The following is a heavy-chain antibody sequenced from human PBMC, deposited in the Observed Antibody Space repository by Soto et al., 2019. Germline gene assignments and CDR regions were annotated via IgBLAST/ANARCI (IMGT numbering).Heavy chain of an antibody. CDR3: TRDLFSYDYSGILWFDP. J-gene: IGHJ5*02. V-gene: IGHV3-73*01. D-gene: IGHD3-16*01. Sequence: GSLRLSCAASGFAFSGSAMYWVRQASGKGPEWVGRIRSKGHNYATEYAASVKGRFTISRDDSKNTAYLQMNSLQTEDTAVYYCTRDLFSYDYSGILWFDPWGQGTLVTVSS. CDR2: IRSKGHNYAT. CDR1: GFAFSGSA.